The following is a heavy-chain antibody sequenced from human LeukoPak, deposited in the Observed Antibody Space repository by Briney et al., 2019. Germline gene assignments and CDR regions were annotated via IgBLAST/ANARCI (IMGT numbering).Heavy chain of an antibody. D-gene: IGHD5-18*01. V-gene: IGHV5-51*07. CDR1: GYSFTSYW. CDR3: ARSFRGYSYGYHDYFDY. Sequence: GESLKISCKGSGYSFTSYWIGWVHQMPGKGLEWMGIIYPGDSDTRYSPSFQGQVTISADKSISTAYLQWSSLKASDTAMYYCARSFRGYSYGYHDYFDYWGQGTLVTVSS. CDR2: IYPGDSDT. J-gene: IGHJ4*02.